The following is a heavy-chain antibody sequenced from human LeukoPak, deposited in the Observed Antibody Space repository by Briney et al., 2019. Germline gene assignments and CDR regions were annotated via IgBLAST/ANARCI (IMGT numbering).Heavy chain of an antibody. Sequence: GGSLRLSCAASGFTVSSNYMSWVRQAPGKGLEWVSVIYSGGSTYYADSVKGRFTISRDNSKNTLYLQMNSLRAEDTAVYYCARVQRITMVRGNYYFDYWGQGTLVTVSS. CDR1: GFTVSSNY. CDR2: IYSGGST. CDR3: ARVQRITMVRGNYYFDY. J-gene: IGHJ4*02. D-gene: IGHD3-10*01. V-gene: IGHV3-66*01.